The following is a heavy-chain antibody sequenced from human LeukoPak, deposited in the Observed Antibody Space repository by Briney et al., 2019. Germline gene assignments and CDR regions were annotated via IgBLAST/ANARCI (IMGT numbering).Heavy chain of an antibody. CDR2: ISRSGSTI. CDR3: ARDRARYYYDSSGSFDY. CDR1: GFTFSSYE. D-gene: IGHD3-22*01. V-gene: IGHV3-48*03. Sequence: GGSLRLSCAASGFTFSSYEMNRVRQAPGKGLEWVSYISRSGSTIYYADSVKGRFTISRDNAKNSLYLQMNSLRAEDTAVYYCARDRARYYYDSSGSFDYWGQGTLVTVSS. J-gene: IGHJ4*02.